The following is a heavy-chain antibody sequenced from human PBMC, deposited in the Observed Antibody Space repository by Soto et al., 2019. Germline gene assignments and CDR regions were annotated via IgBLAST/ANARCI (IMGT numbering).Heavy chain of an antibody. CDR2: ISAYNGNT. Sequence: ASVKVSCKASGYTFTSYGISWVRQAPGQGLEWMGWISAYNGNTNYAQKLQGRVTMNTDTSTSTAYMELRSLRSDDTAVYYCARDRAYYDSSGYFGPGDAFDIWGQGTMVTVSS. J-gene: IGHJ3*02. D-gene: IGHD3-22*01. CDR1: GYTFTSYG. V-gene: IGHV1-18*01. CDR3: ARDRAYYDSSGYFGPGDAFDI.